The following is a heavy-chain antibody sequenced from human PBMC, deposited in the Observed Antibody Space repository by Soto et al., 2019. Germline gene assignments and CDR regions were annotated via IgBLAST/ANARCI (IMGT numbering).Heavy chain of an antibody. V-gene: IGHV1-46*01. CDR2: INPSGGST. J-gene: IGHJ4*02. CDR3: AREDEQEGSGSPAVDY. Sequence: ASVKVSCKASGYTFTSYYMHWVRQAPGQGLEWMGIINPSGGSTSYAQKFQGRVTMTRDTSTSTVYMELSSLRSEDTAVYYCAREDEQEGSGSPAVDYWGQGTLVTVSS. D-gene: IGHD1-26*01. CDR1: GYTFTSYY.